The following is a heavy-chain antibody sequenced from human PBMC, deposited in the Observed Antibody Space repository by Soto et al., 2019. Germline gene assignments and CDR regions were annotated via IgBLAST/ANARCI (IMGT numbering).Heavy chain of an antibody. D-gene: IGHD1-7*01. CDR3: AKDRNYPRDQFHN. CDR1: GFTFNSYA. V-gene: IGHV3-23*01. Sequence: AGGSLRLSCAASGFTFNSYAMSWFRQAPGKGLEWVSAISANGQGIYYADSVKGRFIISRDSSKNTVFLHMDSLTAEDTAVYYCAKDRNYPRDQFHNWGQGTLVTVSS. CDR2: ISANGQGI. J-gene: IGHJ4*02.